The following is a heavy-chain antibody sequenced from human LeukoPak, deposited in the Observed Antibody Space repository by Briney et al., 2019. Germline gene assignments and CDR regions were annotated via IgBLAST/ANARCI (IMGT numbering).Heavy chain of an antibody. CDR1: GFTVSSNY. Sequence: GGSLRLSCAASGFTVSSNYMSWVRQAPGKGLEWASVIYSGGSTYYADSVKGRFTISRDNSKNTLHLQMTSLRAEDTGVYYCARVRPRVVAEYYFGYWGQGTLVTVSS. CDR2: IYSGGST. D-gene: IGHD2-15*01. V-gene: IGHV3-53*01. CDR3: ARVRPRVVAEYYFGY. J-gene: IGHJ4*02.